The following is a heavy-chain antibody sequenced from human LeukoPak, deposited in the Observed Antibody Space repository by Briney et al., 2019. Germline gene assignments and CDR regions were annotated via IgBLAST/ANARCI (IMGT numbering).Heavy chain of an antibody. CDR2: IQQDGSEK. D-gene: IGHD3-10*01. CDR3: VRLRFTYGKNFDC. V-gene: IGHV3-7*01. J-gene: IGHJ4*02. Sequence: GGSLRLSCAASGFTFKGDWMSWVRQAPGKGLEWVANIQQDGSEKKYVDSVKGRFTISRDNAKNALYLQMDSLRAEDTAVYYCVRLRFTYGKNFDCWGQGTLVTVSS. CDR1: GFTFKGDW.